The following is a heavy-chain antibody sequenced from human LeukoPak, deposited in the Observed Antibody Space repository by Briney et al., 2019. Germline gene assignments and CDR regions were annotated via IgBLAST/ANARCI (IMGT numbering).Heavy chain of an antibody. J-gene: IGHJ4*02. CDR1: GGSISSGDYY. Sequence: SETLSLTCTVSGGSISSGDYYWSWIRQPPGKGLEWIGYIYYSGSTYYNPSLKSRVTISVDTSKNQFSLKLSSVTAADTAVYYCARGEWLRFATFDYWGQGTLVTVSS. CDR3: ARGEWLRFATFDY. V-gene: IGHV4-30-4*01. CDR2: IYYSGST. D-gene: IGHD5-12*01.